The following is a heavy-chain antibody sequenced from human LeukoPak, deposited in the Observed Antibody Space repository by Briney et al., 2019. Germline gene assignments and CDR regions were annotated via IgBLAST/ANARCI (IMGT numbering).Heavy chain of an antibody. Sequence: PGGSLRLSCAASGFTFSSYGMHWVRQAPGKGLEWVAVISYDGSNKYYADSVKGRFTISRDNSKNTLSLQMNSLRAEDTAVYYCAKVGNWKYGHHDYWGQGTLVTVSS. CDR2: ISYDGSNK. D-gene: IGHD1-7*01. J-gene: IGHJ4*02. CDR1: GFTFSSYG. V-gene: IGHV3-30*18. CDR3: AKVGNWKYGHHDY.